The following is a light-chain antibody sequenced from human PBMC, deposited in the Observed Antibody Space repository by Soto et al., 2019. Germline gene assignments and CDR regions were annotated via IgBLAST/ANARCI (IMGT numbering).Light chain of an antibody. CDR2: DAS. CDR1: QSVSSY. V-gene: IGKV3-11*01. Sequence: EIVLTQSPATLSLSPGERATLSCRASQSVSSYLAWYQQKPGQAPRLLIYDASNRATGIPARFSGSGSGTDFTLTISRLEPEDFATYYCHQSYDIPTFGQGTRLEIK. CDR3: HQSYDIPT. J-gene: IGKJ5*01.